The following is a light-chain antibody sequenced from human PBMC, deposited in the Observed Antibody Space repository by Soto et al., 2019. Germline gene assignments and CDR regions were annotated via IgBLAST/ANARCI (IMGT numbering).Light chain of an antibody. CDR2: KAS. CDR1: QSLDDW. V-gene: IGKV1-5*03. CDR3: QQYNRYPYI. J-gene: IGKJ2*01. Sequence: DIQMTQSPSTLSASVGDRVTITCRASQSLDDWLAWYQQKPGKAPQVLIYKASTLKSGVPSRFSGSGSGTVFTLTISCLQPDDFATYYCQQYNRYPYIFGQGTKLEI.